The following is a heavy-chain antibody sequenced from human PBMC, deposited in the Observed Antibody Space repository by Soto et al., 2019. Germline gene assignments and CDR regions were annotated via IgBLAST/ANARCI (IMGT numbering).Heavy chain of an antibody. J-gene: IGHJ4*02. D-gene: IGHD3-10*01. CDR3: ASLHPMVRGVISQGYYFDY. V-gene: IGHV3-21*01. Sequence: EVQLVESGGGLVKPGGSLRLSCAASGFTFSSYSMNWVRQAPGKGLEWVSSISSSSSYIYYADSVKGRFTISRDNAKNSLYLQMNSLRAEDTAVYYCASLHPMVRGVISQGYYFDYWGQGTLVTFSS. CDR1: GFTFSSYS. CDR2: ISSSSSYI.